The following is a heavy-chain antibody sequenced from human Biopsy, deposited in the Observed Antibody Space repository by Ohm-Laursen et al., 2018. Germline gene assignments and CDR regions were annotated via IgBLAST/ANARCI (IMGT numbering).Heavy chain of an antibody. V-gene: IGHV3-48*03. CDR3: ARDGIVGARFNAFDI. Sequence: GSLRLSCAASGFTFSSYEMNWVRQAPGKGLEWVSYISSSGSTIYYADSVKGRFTISRDNVKNSLYLQMNSLRAEDTAAYYCARDGIVGARFNAFDIWGQGTMVTVSS. J-gene: IGHJ3*02. CDR2: ISSSGSTI. CDR1: GFTFSSYE. D-gene: IGHD1-26*01.